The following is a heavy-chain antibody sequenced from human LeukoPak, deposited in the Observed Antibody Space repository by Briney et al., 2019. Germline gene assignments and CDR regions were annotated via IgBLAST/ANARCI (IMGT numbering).Heavy chain of an antibody. D-gene: IGHD6-19*01. V-gene: IGHV1-69*13. CDR1: GATFSSYA. CDR3: ATAIIAGYSSGYDWFDP. J-gene: IGHJ5*02. CDR2: IVPIFGTA. Sequence: ASVKLSCKASGATFSSYAISWVRHAPGQGLEWMGGIVPIFGTANYAQKFQGRVTITADESTSTAYMELSSLRSEDTAVYYCATAIIAGYSSGYDWFDPWGQGTLVTVSS.